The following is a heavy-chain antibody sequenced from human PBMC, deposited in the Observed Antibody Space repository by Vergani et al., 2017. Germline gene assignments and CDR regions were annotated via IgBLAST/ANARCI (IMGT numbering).Heavy chain of an antibody. Sequence: QVQLVESGGGVVQPGRSLRLSCAASGFTFSSYGMHWVRQAPGKGLEWVAVIWYDGSNKYYADSVKGRFTISRDNSKNTLYLQMNSRRAEDTAVYYCARDYGYGGNSLYYYYYMDVWGKGTTVTVSS. V-gene: IGHV3-33*01. CDR3: ARDYGYGGNSLYYYYYMDV. J-gene: IGHJ6*03. D-gene: IGHD4-23*01. CDR2: IWYDGSNK. CDR1: GFTFSSYG.